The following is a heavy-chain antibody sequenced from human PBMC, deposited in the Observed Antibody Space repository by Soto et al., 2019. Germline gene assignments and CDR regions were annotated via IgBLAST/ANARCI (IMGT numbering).Heavy chain of an antibody. J-gene: IGHJ4*02. CDR2: IIPVFGTP. V-gene: IGHV1-69*12. CDR1: GGTFSTNV. CDR3: AKPTLEYYYDNNGYSSDH. D-gene: IGHD3-22*01. Sequence: QVQLVQSGAEVKKPGSSVKVSCKASGGTFSTNVISWVRQAPGQGLEWMGGIIPVFGTPHYAQKFQGRVTITADETTSTAYMELSSLKSDDTAVYYCAKPTLEYYYDNNGYSSDHWGQGTLVTVSS.